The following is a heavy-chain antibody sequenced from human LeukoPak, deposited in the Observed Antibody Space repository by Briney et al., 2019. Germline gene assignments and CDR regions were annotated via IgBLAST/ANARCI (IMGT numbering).Heavy chain of an antibody. CDR3: ARAVYYDFWSGSPDDAFDI. CDR2: INWNGGST. J-gene: IGHJ3*02. Sequence: ETLSLTCAVYGGSFSGYYWSWVRQAPGKGLEWVSGINWNGGSTGYADSVKGRFTISRDNAKNSLYLQMNSLRAEDTALYHCARAVYYDFWSGSPDDAFDIWGQGTMVTVSS. V-gene: IGHV3-20*01. D-gene: IGHD3-3*01. CDR1: GGSFSGYY.